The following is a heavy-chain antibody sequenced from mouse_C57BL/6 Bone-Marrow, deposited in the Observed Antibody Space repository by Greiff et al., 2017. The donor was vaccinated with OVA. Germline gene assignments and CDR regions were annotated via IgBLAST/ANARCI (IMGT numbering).Heavy chain of an antibody. CDR1: GFTFSSYA. Sequence: EVQLVESGGGLVKPGGSLKLSCAAPGFTFSSYALSWVRQTPEKRLEWVATSSDGGSYTYYPDNVKGRFTISRDNAKNNLYLQMSHLKSEDTAMYYCARYGSSSWFAYWGQGTLVTVSA. D-gene: IGHD1-1*01. J-gene: IGHJ3*01. CDR3: ARYGSSSWFAY. CDR2: SSDGGSYT. V-gene: IGHV5-4*01.